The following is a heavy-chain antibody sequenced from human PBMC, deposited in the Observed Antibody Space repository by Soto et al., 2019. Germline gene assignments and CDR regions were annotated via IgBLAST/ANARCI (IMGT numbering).Heavy chain of an antibody. CDR2: IYYSGST. CDR1: GGSISSSSYY. J-gene: IGHJ3*02. Sequence: PSETLSLTCTVSGGSISSSSYYWGWIRQPPGKGLEWIGSIYYSGSTYYNPSLKSRVTRSVDTSKNQFSLKLSSVTAADTAVYYCATRSGDYGDYGDAFDIWGQGTMVTVSS. CDR3: ATRSGDYGDYGDAFDI. D-gene: IGHD4-17*01. V-gene: IGHV4-39*01.